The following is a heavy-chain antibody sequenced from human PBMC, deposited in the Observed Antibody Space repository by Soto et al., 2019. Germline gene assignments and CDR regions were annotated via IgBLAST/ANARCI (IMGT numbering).Heavy chain of an antibody. CDR1: GGTFSSYA. CDR2: IIPIPGTA. J-gene: IGHJ6*02. V-gene: IGHV1-69*01. CDR3: ARSQGSSTSLEIYYYYYYGMNV. D-gene: IGHD2-2*01. Sequence: QVQLVQSGAEVKKPGSSVKVSCKASGGTFSSYAISWVRQAPGQGLEWMGGIIPIPGTANYAQKFQGRDTITADESTRTAYMELSSLRSEDTDVYYCARSQGSSTSLEIYYYYYYGMNVWGQGSTVTVSS.